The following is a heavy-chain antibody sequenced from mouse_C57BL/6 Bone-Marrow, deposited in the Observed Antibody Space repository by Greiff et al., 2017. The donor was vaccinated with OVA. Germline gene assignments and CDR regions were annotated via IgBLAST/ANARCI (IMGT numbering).Heavy chain of an antibody. CDR2: SRNKANDYTT. J-gene: IGHJ3*01. D-gene: IGHD4-1*01. Sequence: EVKLVESGGGLVQSGRSLRLSCATSGFTFSDFYMEWVRQAPGKGLEWIAASRNKANDYTTEYSASVKGRFIVSRDTSQSILYLQMNALRAEDTAIYYCARDASLTGTRFAYWGQGTLVTVSA. V-gene: IGHV7-1*01. CDR3: ARDASLTGTRFAY. CDR1: GFTFSDFY.